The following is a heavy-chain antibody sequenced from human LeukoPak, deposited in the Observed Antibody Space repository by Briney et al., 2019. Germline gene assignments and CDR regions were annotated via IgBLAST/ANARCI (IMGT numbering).Heavy chain of an antibody. CDR3: ARGRRDGYCLGH. CDR2: MYSGGTT. Sequence: PGGSLRLSCTGSGFTVSSSYMSWVRQTPGKGLEWVSVMYSGGTTYYADSVKGRFTISRDSSKNTVNLQMNSLRAEDTAVYYCARGRRDGYCLGHWGHGTLVTVSS. D-gene: IGHD5-24*01. CDR1: GFTVSSSY. J-gene: IGHJ4*01. V-gene: IGHV3-66*01.